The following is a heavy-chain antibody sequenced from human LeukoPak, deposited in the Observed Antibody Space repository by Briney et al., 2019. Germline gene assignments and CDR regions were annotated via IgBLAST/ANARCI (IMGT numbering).Heavy chain of an antibody. CDR1: GFTFTRHS. V-gene: IGHV4-59*11. CDR3: AAGGQSHYDSSGYLGY. D-gene: IGHD3-22*01. J-gene: IGHJ4*02. Sequence: GSLRLSCAASGFTFTRHSMNWVRQAPGKGLEWIGSIYYSGSTYYNPSLKSRVTISVDTSKNQFSLKLSSVTAADTAVYYCAAGGQSHYDSSGYLGYWGQGTLVTVSS. CDR2: IYYSGST.